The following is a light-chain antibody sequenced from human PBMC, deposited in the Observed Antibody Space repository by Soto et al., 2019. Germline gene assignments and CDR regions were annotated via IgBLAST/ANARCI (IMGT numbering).Light chain of an antibody. J-gene: IGKJ1*01. Sequence: EIVLTQSPGTLSLSPGERATLSCRASQSVSSTYLAWYQQKPGQAPRLLISGASSRATGIPDRFSDSGSGTDFTLTISRLEPEDFAVYYCQQYGSSPRTFGQGTKVEIK. V-gene: IGKV3-20*01. CDR1: QSVSSTY. CDR3: QQYGSSPRT. CDR2: GAS.